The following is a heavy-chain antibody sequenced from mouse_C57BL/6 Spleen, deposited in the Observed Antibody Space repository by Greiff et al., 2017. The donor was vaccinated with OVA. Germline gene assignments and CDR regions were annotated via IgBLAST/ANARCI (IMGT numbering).Heavy chain of an antibody. CDR3: AREGNYYGSLYAMDY. V-gene: IGHV1-80*01. D-gene: IGHD1-1*01. J-gene: IGHJ4*01. CDR1: GYAFSSYW. Sequence: VQLQQSGAELVKPGASVKISCKASGYAFSSYWMNWVKQRPGKGLEWIGQIYPGDGDTNYNGKFKGKATLTADKSSSTAYMQLSSLTSEDSAVYFCAREGNYYGSLYAMDYWGQGTSVTVSS. CDR2: IYPGDGDT.